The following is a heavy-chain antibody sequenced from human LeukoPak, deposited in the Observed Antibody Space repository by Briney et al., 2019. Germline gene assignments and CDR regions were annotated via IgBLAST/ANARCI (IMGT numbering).Heavy chain of an antibody. Sequence: PGGSLRLSCAASGFTFSSYAMSWVRQAPGKGLEWVSAISGSGGSTYYADSVKGRFTISRDNSKNTLYLQMNSLRAEDTAVYYCLTEVVLVPTTITLDYWGQGALVTVSS. CDR3: LTEVVLVPTTITLDY. D-gene: IGHD2-2*02. J-gene: IGHJ4*02. CDR2: ISGSGGST. CDR1: GFTFSSYA. V-gene: IGHV3-23*01.